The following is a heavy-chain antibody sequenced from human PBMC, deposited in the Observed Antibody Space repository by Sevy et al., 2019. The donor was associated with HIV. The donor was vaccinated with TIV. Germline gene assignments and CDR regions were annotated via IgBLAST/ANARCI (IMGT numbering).Heavy chain of an antibody. J-gene: IGHJ6*03. D-gene: IGHD2-2*01. CDR2: IRSKAYGGTT. CDR1: GFTFGDYA. V-gene: IGHV3-49*03. CDR3: TSGPAAGQHRTKCYYMDV. Sequence: GGSLRLSCTASGFTFGDYAMSWFRQAPGKGLECVGFIRSKAYGGTTENAASVKGRFTISGDDSKSISYLQMNSLKTEETAVYYCTSGPAAGQHRTKCYYMDVWGKGTTVTVSS.